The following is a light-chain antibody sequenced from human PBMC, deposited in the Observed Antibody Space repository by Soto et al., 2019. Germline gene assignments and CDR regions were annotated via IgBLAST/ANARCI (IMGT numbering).Light chain of an antibody. CDR1: QSVSSY. J-gene: IGKJ5*01. CDR3: QQRTNRPPIT. CDR2: DTS. V-gene: IGKV3-11*01. Sequence: EIVLTQSPATLSLSPGERATLSCRASQSVSSYLAWYQQRPGQAPRLLIFDTSNRATDIPARFSGSGSGTDFTLTTSGLEHEDFAVYYCQQRTNRPPITFGQGTRLEIK.